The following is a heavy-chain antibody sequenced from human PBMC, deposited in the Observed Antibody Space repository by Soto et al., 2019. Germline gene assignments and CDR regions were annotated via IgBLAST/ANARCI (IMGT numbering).Heavy chain of an antibody. D-gene: IGHD1-1*01. CDR2: INHSGST. J-gene: IGHJ4*02. CDR3: ARALDWTFHY. V-gene: IGHV4-34*01. Sequence: PSETLSLTCAVYGGSFSGYYWTWIRQPPGTGLEWIGEINHSGSTSYNPSLKSRVTISVDTSKNQFSLRLSSVTAADTAVYYCARALDWTFHYWGQGTLVTVSS. CDR1: GGSFSGYY.